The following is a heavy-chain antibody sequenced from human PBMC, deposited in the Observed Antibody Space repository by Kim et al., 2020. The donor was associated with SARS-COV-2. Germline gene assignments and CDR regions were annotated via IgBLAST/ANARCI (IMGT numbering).Heavy chain of an antibody. J-gene: IGHJ3*02. Sequence: GGSLRLSCAASGFTFSSYAMHWVRQAPGKGLEWVAVISYDGSNKYYADSVKGRFTISRDNSKNTLYLQMNSLRAEDTAVYYCARVGSGGSYYGAFDIWGQGTMGTVSS. CDR1: GFTFSSYA. V-gene: IGHV3-30-3*01. CDR2: ISYDGSNK. CDR3: ARVGSGGSYYGAFDI. D-gene: IGHD1-26*01.